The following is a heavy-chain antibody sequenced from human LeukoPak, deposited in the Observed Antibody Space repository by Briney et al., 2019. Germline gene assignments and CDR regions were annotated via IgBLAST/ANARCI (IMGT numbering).Heavy chain of an antibody. D-gene: IGHD2-15*01. J-gene: IGHJ4*02. CDR3: ARDQGQGVDFFDF. V-gene: IGHV3-20*04. CDR1: GFTFSVYE. Sequence: GGSLRLSCAASGFTFSVYEMNWVRQVRGKGLEWVSGINWSGVITDYADSVRGRFTISRDNAKSSLYLQMNSLRAEDTALYYCARDQGQGVDFFDFWGQGVLVTVSS. CDR2: INWSGVIT.